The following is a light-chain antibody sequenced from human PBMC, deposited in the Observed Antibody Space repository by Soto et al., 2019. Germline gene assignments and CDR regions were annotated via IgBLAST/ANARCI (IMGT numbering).Light chain of an antibody. Sequence: QSVLTQPPSVSGAPGQRVTISCTGSRSNIGTDYDVHWYQQLPGTAPKLLIYGNSNRPSGVPDRFSGSKSGTSASLAITGLQAEDEADYYCQSYASSLSGSVFGTGTKLTVL. CDR2: GNS. J-gene: IGLJ1*01. CDR3: QSYASSLSGSV. CDR1: RSNIGTDYD. V-gene: IGLV1-40*01.